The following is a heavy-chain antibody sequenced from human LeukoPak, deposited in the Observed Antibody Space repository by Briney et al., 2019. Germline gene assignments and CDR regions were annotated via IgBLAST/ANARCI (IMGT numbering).Heavy chain of an antibody. CDR3: ARGVAVAGAFGY. CDR2: ISAYNGNT. J-gene: IGHJ4*02. D-gene: IGHD6-19*01. CDR1: GYTFTSYG. V-gene: IGHV1-18*01. Sequence: SVNVSCKASGYTFTSYGISWVRQAPGQGLDGMGWISAYNGNTNYAQKLQGRVTMTTDTSTSTAYMELRSLGSDDTAVYYCARGVAVAGAFGYWGQGTLVTVSS.